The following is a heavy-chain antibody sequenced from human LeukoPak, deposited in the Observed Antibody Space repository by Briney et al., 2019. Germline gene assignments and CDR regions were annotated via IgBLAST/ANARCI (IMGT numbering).Heavy chain of an antibody. CDR1: GGSISSYY. CDR3: ARLAYYCEPLSFDY. CDR2: IYYSGST. J-gene: IGHJ4*02. Sequence: KPSETLSLTCTVSGGSISSYYWSWIRQPPGKGLEWIGYIYYSGSTNYNPSLKSRVTISVDTSKNQFSLKLSSVTAADTAVYYCARLAYYCEPLSFDYWGQGTLVTVSS. D-gene: IGHD3-22*01. V-gene: IGHV4-59*08.